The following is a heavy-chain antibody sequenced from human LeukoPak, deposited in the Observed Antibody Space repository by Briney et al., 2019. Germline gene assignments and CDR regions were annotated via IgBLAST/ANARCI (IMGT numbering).Heavy chain of an antibody. J-gene: IGHJ4*02. V-gene: IGHV4-34*01. Sequence: SETLSLTCAVYGGSFSGYYWSWIRQPPRKGLEWIGEINHSGSTNYNPSLKSRVTISVDTSKNQFSLKLSSVTAADTAVYYCARRRYCSSTSCFAPVDYWGQGTLVTVSS. CDR1: GGSFSGYY. CDR2: INHSGST. D-gene: IGHD2-2*01. CDR3: ARRRYCSSTSCFAPVDY.